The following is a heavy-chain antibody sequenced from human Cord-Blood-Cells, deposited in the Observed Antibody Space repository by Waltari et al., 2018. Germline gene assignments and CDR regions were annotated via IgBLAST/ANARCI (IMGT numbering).Heavy chain of an antibody. Sequence: QVQLVESGGGVVQPGRSLRLSCAASGFTFSSSGMHWVRQAPGKGLEWVAVIWYDGSNKYYADSVKGRFTISRDNSKNTLYLQMNSLRAEDTAVYYCARDQNGVAAAGLDYWGQGTLVTVSS. CDR3: ARDQNGVAAAGLDY. D-gene: IGHD6-13*01. CDR2: IWYDGSNK. J-gene: IGHJ4*02. V-gene: IGHV3-33*01. CDR1: GFTFSSSG.